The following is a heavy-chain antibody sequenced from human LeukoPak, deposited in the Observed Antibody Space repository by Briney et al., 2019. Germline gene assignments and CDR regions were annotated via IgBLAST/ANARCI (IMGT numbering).Heavy chain of an antibody. J-gene: IGHJ4*02. CDR1: GYTFTSYD. CDR2: MNPNSGNT. CDR3: ARGSTPYSTSSWFDY. V-gene: IGHV1-8*01. D-gene: IGHD6-6*01. Sequence: GASVKVSCKASGYTFTSYDINWVRQATGQGLEWMGWMNPNSGNTGYAQKFQGRVTMTRNTSISTAYMELSSLRSEDTAVYYCARGSTPYSTSSWFDYWGRGTLVTVSS.